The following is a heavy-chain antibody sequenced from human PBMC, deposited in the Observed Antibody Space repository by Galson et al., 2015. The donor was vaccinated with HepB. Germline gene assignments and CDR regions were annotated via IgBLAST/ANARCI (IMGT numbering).Heavy chain of an antibody. J-gene: IGHJ6*03. CDR3: AKDRARYCSSTSCYEAYYYYYMDV. D-gene: IGHD2-2*01. V-gene: IGHV3-30*18. CDR2: ISYDGSNK. CDR1: GFTFSSYG. Sequence: SLRLSCAASGFTFSSYGMHWVRQAPGKGLEWVAVISYDGSNKYYADSVKGRFTISRDNSKNTLYLQMNSLRAEDTAVYYCAKDRARYCSSTSCYEAYYYYYMDVWGKGTTVTVS.